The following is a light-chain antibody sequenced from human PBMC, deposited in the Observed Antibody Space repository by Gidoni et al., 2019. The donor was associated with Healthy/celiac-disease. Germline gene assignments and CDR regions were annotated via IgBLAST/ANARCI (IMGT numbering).Light chain of an antibody. CDR1: QSVSSCY. CDR3: QQYGSSPRYT. J-gene: IGKJ2*01. V-gene: IGKV3-20*01. CDR2: GAS. Sequence: EIVFTQSPGTLSLSPGERATLSCSASQSVSSCYLAWYQQKPGQAPRLLIYGASSRATGIPDRFSGSGSGTDFTLTISRLEPEDFEVYYCQQYGSSPRYTFGQXTKLEIK.